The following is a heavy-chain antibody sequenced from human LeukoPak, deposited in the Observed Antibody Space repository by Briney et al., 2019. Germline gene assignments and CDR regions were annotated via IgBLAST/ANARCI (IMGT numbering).Heavy chain of an antibody. CDR1: GFTFSSYA. Sequence: PARGSLRLSCAASGFTFSSYAMHWVRQAPGKGLEWVAVISYDGSNKYYADSVKGRFTISRDNSKNTLYLQMNSLRAEDTAVYYCARGGYYGSGSYEGYFDYWGQGTLVTVSS. J-gene: IGHJ4*02. D-gene: IGHD3-10*01. CDR3: ARGGYYGSGSYEGYFDY. CDR2: ISYDGSNK. V-gene: IGHV3-30-3*01.